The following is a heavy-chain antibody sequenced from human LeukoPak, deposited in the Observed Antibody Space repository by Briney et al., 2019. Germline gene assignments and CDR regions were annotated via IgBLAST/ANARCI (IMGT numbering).Heavy chain of an antibody. CDR3: VRDSGSYVDY. D-gene: IGHD3-10*01. Sequence: SETLSLTCTVSGGSISSSSYYWGWIRQPPGKGLEWIGSIYYSGSTYYNPSLKSRVTISVDTSKNQFSLKLSSVTAADTAVYYCVRDSGSYVDYWGQGTLVTVPS. CDR2: IYYSGST. J-gene: IGHJ4*02. CDR1: GGSISSSSYY. V-gene: IGHV4-39*01.